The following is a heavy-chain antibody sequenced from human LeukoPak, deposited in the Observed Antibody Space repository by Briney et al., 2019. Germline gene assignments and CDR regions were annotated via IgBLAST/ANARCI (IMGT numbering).Heavy chain of an antibody. CDR2: LYYSGST. CDR1: GGSISTYY. Sequence: PSETLSLTCTVSGGSISTYYWSWLRQPPGKGLEWIGYLYYSGSTNYNPSLKSRVTISLDTSKNQFSLKLSSVTAADTAVYYCARGLAHKFDYWGQGTLVTVSS. D-gene: IGHD6-19*01. J-gene: IGHJ4*02. CDR3: ARGLAHKFDY. V-gene: IGHV4-59*08.